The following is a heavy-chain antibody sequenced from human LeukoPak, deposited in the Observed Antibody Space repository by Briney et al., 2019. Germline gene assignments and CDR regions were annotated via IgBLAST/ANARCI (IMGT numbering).Heavy chain of an antibody. CDR3: ARGLAGNAFDI. V-gene: IGHV3-21*01. CDR2: ISSSSSYI. Sequence: GRSLRLSCAASGFTFDDYAMHWVRQAPGKGLEWVSSISSSSSYIYYADSVKGRFTISRDNAKNSLYLQMNSLRAEDTVVYYCARGLAGNAFDIWGQGTMVTVSS. CDR1: GFTFDDYA. D-gene: IGHD1-26*01. J-gene: IGHJ3*02.